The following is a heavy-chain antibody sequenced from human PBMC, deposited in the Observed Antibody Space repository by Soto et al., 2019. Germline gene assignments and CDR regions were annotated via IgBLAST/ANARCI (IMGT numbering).Heavy chain of an antibody. CDR2: ISAYNGNT. Sequence: QVQLVQSGAEVKKPGASVKVSCKASGYTFTSYGISWVRQAPGQGLEWMGWISAYNGNTNYAQKLQGRVTMTTDTSTSTAYMELRSLRSDDTAVYYCARARHDYGDYGGATEDAFDIWGQGTMVTVSS. D-gene: IGHD4-17*01. CDR3: ARARHDYGDYGGATEDAFDI. CDR1: GYTFTSYG. V-gene: IGHV1-18*01. J-gene: IGHJ3*02.